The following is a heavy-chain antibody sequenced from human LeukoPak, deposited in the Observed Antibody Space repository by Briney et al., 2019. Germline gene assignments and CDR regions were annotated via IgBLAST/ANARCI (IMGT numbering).Heavy chain of an antibody. CDR2: INSDGSST. CDR1: GFTFSSYW. J-gene: IGHJ4*02. CDR3: ARDLTWFGELSLYYFDY. Sequence: GGSLRLSCAASGFTFSSYWMHWVRQAPGKGLVWVSRINSDGSSTSYADSVKGRFTISRDNAKNTLCLQMNSLRAEDTAVYYCARDLTWFGELSLYYFDYWGQGTLVTVSS. D-gene: IGHD3-10*01. V-gene: IGHV3-74*01.